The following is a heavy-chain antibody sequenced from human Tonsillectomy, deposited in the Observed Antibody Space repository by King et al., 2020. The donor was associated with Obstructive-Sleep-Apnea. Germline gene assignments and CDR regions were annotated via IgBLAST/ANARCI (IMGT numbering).Heavy chain of an antibody. Sequence: VQLVESGGGLVKPGGSLRLSCAASGFIFSDYYMSWIRQAPGKGLEWVSYMSSSGKIIYYADSVKGRFTISRDNAKNSLYLQMNSLRAEDTAVYYCAREKYNGYANPNYLDYWGQGTLVTVSS. CDR2: MSSSGKII. J-gene: IGHJ4*02. D-gene: IGHD1-14*01. CDR3: AREKYNGYANPNYLDY. CDR1: GFIFSDYY. V-gene: IGHV3-11*01.